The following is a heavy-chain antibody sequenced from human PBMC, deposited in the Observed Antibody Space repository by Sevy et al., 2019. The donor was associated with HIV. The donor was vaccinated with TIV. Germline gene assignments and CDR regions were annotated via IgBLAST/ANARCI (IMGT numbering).Heavy chain of an antibody. CDR2: ISGGSGDT. J-gene: IGHJ4*02. CDR1: GFTFSNYV. V-gene: IGHV3-23*01. D-gene: IGHD1-26*01. CDR3: AKRGAVGPMFLDY. Sequence: GGSLRLSCAASGFTFSNYVMTWVRQAPGKGLEWVSTISGGSGDTYYADSVKGRFTISRDNSKNTLYLQMNSLRAEDTAVYYCAKRGAVGPMFLDYWGQGTPVTVSS.